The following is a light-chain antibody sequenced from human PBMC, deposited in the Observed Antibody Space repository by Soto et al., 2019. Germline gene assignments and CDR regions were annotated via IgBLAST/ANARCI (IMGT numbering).Light chain of an antibody. Sequence: DIQMTQSPSSLSASVGDKVTITCRTSQSITIYLNWYHHKPGIAPKLLIYGATTLQSGVPSRFRGSGCGTDFNLTISSHHPEDFGIYYCQQSYSMPWTFGQGTKVEIK. V-gene: IGKV1-39*01. CDR3: QQSYSMPWT. CDR1: QSITIY. CDR2: GAT. J-gene: IGKJ1*01.